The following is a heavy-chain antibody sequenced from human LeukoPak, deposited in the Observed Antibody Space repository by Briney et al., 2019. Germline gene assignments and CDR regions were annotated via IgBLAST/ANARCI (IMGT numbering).Heavy chain of an antibody. D-gene: IGHD3-9*01. J-gene: IGHJ4*02. CDR3: ARLQGGTDWYYFDY. CDR2: IKEDGTAK. V-gene: IGHV3-7*01. CDR1: GFTFSSSW. Sequence: QTGGSLRLSCAASGFTFSSSWMAWVRQAPGKGLEWVGNIKEDGTAKNYVVSVRGRFTISRDNAKNSLYLQMNSLRAEDTAVYYCARLQGGTDWYYFDYWGQGTLVTVSS.